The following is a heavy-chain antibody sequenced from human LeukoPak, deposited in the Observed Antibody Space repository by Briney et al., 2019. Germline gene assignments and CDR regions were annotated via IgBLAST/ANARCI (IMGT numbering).Heavy chain of an antibody. CDR2: IKQDGSEK. J-gene: IGHJ4*02. V-gene: IGHV3-7*03. CDR1: GFTFRGFL. CDR3: ARDQGYGGNSGGFDY. D-gene: IGHD4-23*01. Sequence: GGSLRLSCAASGFTFRGFLMSWVRQIPGKGLEWVANIKQDGSEKYYADALKGRFTISRDNAKNSLYLQMNSLRAEDTAVYYCARDQGYGGNSGGFDYWGQGTLVTVSS.